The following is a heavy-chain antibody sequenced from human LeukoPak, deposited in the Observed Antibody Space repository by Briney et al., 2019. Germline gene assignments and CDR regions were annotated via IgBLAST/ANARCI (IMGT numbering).Heavy chain of an antibody. D-gene: IGHD3-16*01. CDR3: AKVRWGSDNALDS. Sequence: GGSLRLSCAASGFTFSSYAMIWVRQAPGKGLEWVSAISGSIGSTYYADSVKGRFTISRDNSRNTLYLQMNSLRAEDTAVYYCAKVRWGSDNALDSWGQGTLVTGSS. J-gene: IGHJ4*02. CDR1: GFTFSSYA. CDR2: ISGSIGST. V-gene: IGHV3-23*01.